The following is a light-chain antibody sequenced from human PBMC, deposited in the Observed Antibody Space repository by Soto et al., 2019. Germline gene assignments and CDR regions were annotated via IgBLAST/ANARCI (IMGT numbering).Light chain of an antibody. Sequence: DIQMTQSPSTLSASIGDRVTITCRASQSIDTWLAWYQLKPGKAPKLVIYRASRLQSGIPSRFSGSGSGTEFTLTISSLQPDDLATYYCQQYDTYSTFGQGTKLEIK. V-gene: IGKV1-5*03. CDR3: QQYDTYST. CDR1: QSIDTW. CDR2: RAS. J-gene: IGKJ2*01.